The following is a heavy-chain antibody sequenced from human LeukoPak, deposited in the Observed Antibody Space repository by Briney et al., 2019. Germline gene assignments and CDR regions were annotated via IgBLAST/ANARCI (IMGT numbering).Heavy chain of an antibody. CDR3: ARDGTLLWFGEFLNWFDP. Sequence: GGSLRLSCAASGFTFSSYSMNWVRQAPGKGLEWVSSISSSSSYIYYADSVKGRFTISRDNAKNSLYLQMNSLRAEDTAVYYCARDGTLLWFGEFLNWFDPWGQGTLVTVSS. V-gene: IGHV3-21*01. J-gene: IGHJ5*02. CDR1: GFTFSSYS. D-gene: IGHD3-10*01. CDR2: ISSSSSYI.